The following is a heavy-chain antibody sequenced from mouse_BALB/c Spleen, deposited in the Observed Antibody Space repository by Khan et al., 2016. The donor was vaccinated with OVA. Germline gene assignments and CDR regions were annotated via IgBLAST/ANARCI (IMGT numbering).Heavy chain of an antibody. J-gene: IGHJ4*01. CDR2: IWAGGST. CDR3: AGRYYYGSSFYAMDY. D-gene: IGHD1-1*01. Sequence: QVQLQQSGPGLVAPSQSLSITCTVSGFSLTSYGVHWVRQPPGKGLAWLGVIWAGGSTNYNSALMSRLSISKDNSKSPVFLKMNSLQTDDTAMYYCAGRYYYGSSFYAMDYWGQGTSVTVSS. CDR1: GFSLTSYG. V-gene: IGHV2-9*02.